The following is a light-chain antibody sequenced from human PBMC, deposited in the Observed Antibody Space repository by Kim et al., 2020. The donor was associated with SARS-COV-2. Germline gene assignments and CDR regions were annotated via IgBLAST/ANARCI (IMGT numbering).Light chain of an antibody. Sequence: EIVMTQSPATLSVSPGERVTLSCRASQGVSDNLAWYQQKPGQAPRLLIYGASTRATGIPARFSGGGSGTEFTLDISSLQSEDLAVYYCQQYENWPPVTFGGGTKLEI. V-gene: IGKV3-15*01. CDR2: GAS. CDR1: QGVSDN. CDR3: QQYENWPPVT. J-gene: IGKJ4*01.